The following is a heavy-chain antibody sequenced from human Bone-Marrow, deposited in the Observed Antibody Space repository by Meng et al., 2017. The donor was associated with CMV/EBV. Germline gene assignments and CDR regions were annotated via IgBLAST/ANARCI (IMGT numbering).Heavy chain of an antibody. Sequence: SVKVSCKASGGTFSRYAFSWVRQAPGQGLEWMGGIIPMIDKAHYAQKFQGIVTITADKPTSTAYMELSSLKSDDTAVYYCARVASEKGAAGLMDVWGQGTTVTVSS. CDR2: IIPMIDKA. CDR3: ARVASEKGAAGLMDV. CDR1: GGTFSRYA. J-gene: IGHJ6*02. D-gene: IGHD2-15*01. V-gene: IGHV1-69*10.